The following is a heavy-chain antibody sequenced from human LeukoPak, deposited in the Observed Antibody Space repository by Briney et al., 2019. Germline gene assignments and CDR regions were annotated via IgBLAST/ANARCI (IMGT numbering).Heavy chain of an antibody. CDR1: GYTFTGYY. Sequence: ASVKVSCKASGYTFTGYYMHWVRQPPGQGLEWMGWINPNSGGKNYAQKFQGRVTMTRDTSISTAYMELSRLRSDDTAVYYCATQKYDSSGYYDYWGQGTLVTVSS. V-gene: IGHV1-2*02. D-gene: IGHD3-22*01. CDR3: ATQKYDSSGYYDY. J-gene: IGHJ4*02. CDR2: INPNSGGK.